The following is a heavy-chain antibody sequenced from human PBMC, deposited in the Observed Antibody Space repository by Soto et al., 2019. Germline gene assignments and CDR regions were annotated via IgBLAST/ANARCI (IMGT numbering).Heavy chain of an antibody. Sequence: ASVKVSCKASGYTFTGYYMHWVRQAPGQGLEWMGWINPKSGGTNYAQKFQGWVTMTRDTSISTAYMELSRLRSYDTAVYYCARVRYCSSTSCYTMDVWGQGTTVTVSS. J-gene: IGHJ6*02. V-gene: IGHV1-2*04. CDR3: ARVRYCSSTSCYTMDV. CDR1: GYTFTGYY. D-gene: IGHD2-2*02. CDR2: INPKSGGT.